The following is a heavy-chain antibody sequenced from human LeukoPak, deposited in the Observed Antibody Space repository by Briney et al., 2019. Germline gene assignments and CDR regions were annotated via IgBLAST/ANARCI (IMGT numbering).Heavy chain of an antibody. J-gene: IGHJ3*02. CDR1: GFTSSSYG. CDR3: ASERDYGDSNAFDM. CDR2: IRYDGSSN. V-gene: IGHV3-30*02. D-gene: IGHD4-17*01. Sequence: PGGSLRPSCAASGFTSSSYGMHWVRQAPGKGLEWVAFIRYDGSSNYYADSVKGRFTISRDNSKNTLYLQMNSLRPEDTAAYYCASERDYGDSNAFDMWGQGTMVTVSS.